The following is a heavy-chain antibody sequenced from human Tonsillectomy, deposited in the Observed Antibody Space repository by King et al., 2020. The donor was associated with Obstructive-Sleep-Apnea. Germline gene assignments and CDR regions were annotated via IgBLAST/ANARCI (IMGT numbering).Heavy chain of an antibody. CDR2: IYYSGST. Sequence: QLQESGPGLVKPSETLSLTCTVAGGSISSYYWSWIRQPPGKGLEWIGYIYYSGSTNYNPSLKSRVTISVDTSKNPFSLKLSSVTAADTAVYYCARRAADCTNGVCFLDYWGQGTLVTVSS. D-gene: IGHD2-8*01. V-gene: IGHV4-59*08. J-gene: IGHJ4*02. CDR3: ARRAADCTNGVCFLDY. CDR1: GGSISSYY.